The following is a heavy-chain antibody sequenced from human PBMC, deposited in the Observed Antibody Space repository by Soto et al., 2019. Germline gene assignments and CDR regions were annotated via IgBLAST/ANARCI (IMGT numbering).Heavy chain of an antibody. CDR1: GGSISSYY. J-gene: IGHJ5*02. CDR3: ARADYYYGSSGHHDWFDP. Sequence: SETLSLTCTVSGGSISSYYWSWIRQPSWKGLEWIGRIYTSGSTNYNPSLKSRVTMSVDTSKNQFSLKLSSVTAADTAVYYCARADYYYGSSGHHDWFDPWGQGPLVTVSS. D-gene: IGHD3-22*01. V-gene: IGHV4-4*07. CDR2: IYTSGST.